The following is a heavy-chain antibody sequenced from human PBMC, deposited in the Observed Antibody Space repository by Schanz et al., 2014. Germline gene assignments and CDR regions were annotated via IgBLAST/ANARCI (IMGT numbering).Heavy chain of an antibody. J-gene: IGHJ4*02. D-gene: IGHD3-22*01. Sequence: EVQLVESGGGLVKPGGSLRLSCEASEFTFNSYAMTWVRQAPGKGLEWVSALSGSGGSTYYADSVKGRFTISRDNSKNTLYLQMNSLRAEDTAVYYCAKDPSHGDYDYYFDYWGQGTLVTVSS. V-gene: IGHV3-23*04. CDR1: EFTFNSYA. CDR3: AKDPSHGDYDYYFDY. CDR2: LSGSGGST.